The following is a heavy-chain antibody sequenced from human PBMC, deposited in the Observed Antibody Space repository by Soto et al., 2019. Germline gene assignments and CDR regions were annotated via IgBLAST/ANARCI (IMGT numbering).Heavy chain of an antibody. V-gene: IGHV1-18*04. D-gene: IGHD3-3*01. CDR3: ARDRYDFWSGYPWFDY. J-gene: IGHJ4*02. CDR2: ISAYNGNT. Sequence: QVQLVQSGAEVKKPGASVKVSCKASGYTFTSYGISWVRQAPGQGLEWMGWISAYNGNTNYAQKLQGRVTMTTEASTSTAYMELRSLRSDDTDVYYCARDRYDFWSGYPWFDYWGQGTLVTVSS. CDR1: GYTFTSYG.